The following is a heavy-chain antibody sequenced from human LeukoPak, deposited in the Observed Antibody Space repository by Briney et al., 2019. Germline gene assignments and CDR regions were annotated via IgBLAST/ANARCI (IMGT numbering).Heavy chain of an antibody. CDR2: ISSSGAYR. J-gene: IGHJ3*02. V-gene: IGHV3-11*05. Sequence: GGSLRLSCAASGFTFSGYYMSWIRQAPGKGLEWVSYISSSGAYRNHADSVKGRFTISRDNAKNSLYLQMSSLRAEDTAIYYCAREITVAGKEGAFDIWGPGTMLTVSS. CDR3: AREITVAGKEGAFDI. CDR1: GFTFSGYY. D-gene: IGHD6-19*01.